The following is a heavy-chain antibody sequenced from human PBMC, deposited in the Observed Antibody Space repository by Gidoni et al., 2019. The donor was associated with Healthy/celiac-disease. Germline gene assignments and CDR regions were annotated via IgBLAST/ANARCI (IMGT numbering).Heavy chain of an antibody. CDR1: GFTCSSYA. D-gene: IGHD3-10*01. CDR2: ISYDGSNK. J-gene: IGHJ6*02. CDR3: ARGGSGSYYNDFEYYYYGMDV. Sequence: QVQLVESGGGVVQPGRSLRLSCAASGFTCSSYAMHWVRQAPGKGLVWVAVISYDGSNKYYADSVKGRFTISRDKSKNTLYLQMNSLRAEDTAVYYCARGGSGSYYNDFEYYYYGMDVWGQGTTVTVSS. V-gene: IGHV3-30*04.